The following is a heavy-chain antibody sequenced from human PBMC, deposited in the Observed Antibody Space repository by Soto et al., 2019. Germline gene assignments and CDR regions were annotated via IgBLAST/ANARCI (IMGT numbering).Heavy chain of an antibody. Sequence: ASVKVSCKASGYTFTSYDINWVRQATGQGLEWMGWISANNGNTNYAQKLQGRVTMTTNTSTSTAYMELRSLRSDDTAVYYCARDRMYLGSFDPWGQGTLVTVSS. D-gene: IGHD2-8*01. CDR2: ISANNGNT. J-gene: IGHJ5*02. CDR1: GYTFTSYD. V-gene: IGHV1-18*01. CDR3: ARDRMYLGSFDP.